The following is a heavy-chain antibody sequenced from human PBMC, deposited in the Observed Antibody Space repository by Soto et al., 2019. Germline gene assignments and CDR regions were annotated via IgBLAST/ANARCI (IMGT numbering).Heavy chain of an antibody. D-gene: IGHD6-19*01. J-gene: IGHJ4*02. V-gene: IGHV5-51*01. CDR3: ARHAVHSSGFTDY. Sequence: PGESLKISCKGSGFSFTNYWIAWVRQMPGKGLEWMGIIYPGDSDTRYSPSFQGQVTISADKSISTAYLQWSSLKASDTAMYYCARHAVHSSGFTDYWGQGTLVTVSS. CDR2: IYPGDSDT. CDR1: GFSFTNYW.